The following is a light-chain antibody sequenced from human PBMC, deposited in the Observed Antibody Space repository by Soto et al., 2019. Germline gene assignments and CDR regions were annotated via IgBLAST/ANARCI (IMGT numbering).Light chain of an antibody. CDR1: QSVSTNY. Sequence: EIALTQSPGTLSLSPGERASLSCRASQSVSTNYLAWYQQKPGQAPRLLIYDASIRATGIPDRFSGSGSGTDFTLTFSRLEPEDFAVYYCQQYGSSPLTFGQGTKVDIK. V-gene: IGKV3-20*01. J-gene: IGKJ1*01. CDR2: DAS. CDR3: QQYGSSPLT.